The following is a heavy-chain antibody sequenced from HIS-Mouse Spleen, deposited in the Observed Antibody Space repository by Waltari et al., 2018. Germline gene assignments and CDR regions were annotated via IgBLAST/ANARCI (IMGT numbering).Heavy chain of an antibody. D-gene: IGHD4-4*01. CDR2: MNPNSGNT. CDR1: GSTFTSHD. V-gene: IGHV1-8*01. J-gene: IGHJ4*02. CDR3: ARGHDYSNYFDY. Sequence: QLLLVQSGAEVKKPGASVKVPGQATGSTFTSHDTNWVRQAPGEGLEWIGWMNPNSGNTGYAQKFQGRVTMTRNTSISTAYMELSSLRSEDTAVYYCARGHDYSNYFDYWGQGTLVTVSS.